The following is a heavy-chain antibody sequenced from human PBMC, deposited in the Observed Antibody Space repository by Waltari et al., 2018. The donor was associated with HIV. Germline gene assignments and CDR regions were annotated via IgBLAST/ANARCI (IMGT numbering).Heavy chain of an antibody. CDR2: VNPNSGNT. CDR1: GYIFTRYD. J-gene: IGHJ4*02. Sequence: QVQLVQSGAEMKEPGASVEVSCKASGYIFTRYDMEWVRQAPGQGPEWMGWVNPNSGNTGYAQNFQGRVTMTMNTPTSTAYMELSNLKSEDTAVYYCARSLACPDCYSEMDSWGQGTLITVSS. CDR3: ARSLACPDCYSEMDS. V-gene: IGHV1-8*01. D-gene: IGHD2-21*02.